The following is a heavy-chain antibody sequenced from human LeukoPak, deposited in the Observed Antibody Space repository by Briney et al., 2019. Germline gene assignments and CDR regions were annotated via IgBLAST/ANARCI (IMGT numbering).Heavy chain of an antibody. Sequence: PSETLSLTCTVSGGSISSSSYYWGWIRQPPGKGLEWIGSFYYSGSTYYNPSLKSRVTRSVDTSKNQSSPKLSSVTATDTTVYYCASGARSSSIGRLDYWGQGTLVTVSS. CDR1: GGSISSSSYY. CDR3: ASGARSSSIGRLDY. J-gene: IGHJ4*02. D-gene: IGHD6-6*01. CDR2: FYYSGST. V-gene: IGHV4-39*01.